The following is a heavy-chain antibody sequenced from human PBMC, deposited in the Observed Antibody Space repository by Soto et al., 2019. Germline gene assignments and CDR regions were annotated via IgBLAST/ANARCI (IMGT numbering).Heavy chain of an antibody. CDR3: ARLLGPGGLVATTNYFDY. V-gene: IGHV5-51*01. J-gene: IGHJ4*02. CDR1: GYSFTSYW. CDR2: IYPGDSDT. D-gene: IGHD5-12*01. Sequence: PXGSLKISGKGCGYSFTSYWIVWVRQMPGKGLEWMGIIYPGDSDTRYSPSFQGQVTISADKSISTAYLQWSSLKASDTAMYYCARLLGPGGLVATTNYFDYWGQGTLVTASS.